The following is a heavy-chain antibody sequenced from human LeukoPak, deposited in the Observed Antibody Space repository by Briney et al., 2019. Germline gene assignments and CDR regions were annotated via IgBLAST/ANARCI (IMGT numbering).Heavy chain of an antibody. V-gene: IGHV4-38-2*02. D-gene: IGHD3-3*01. CDR2: IYPSGST. Sequence: SETLSLTCSVSGYSISSGYFWGWVRQPPGKGLGWIGTIYPSGSTYYNPSLKSRVTISVDTSKNQFSLQLSSVTAADTAVYYCARRSEYYGVDYWGQGTLVTVSS. CDR3: ARRSEYYGVDY. J-gene: IGHJ4*02. CDR1: GYSISSGYF.